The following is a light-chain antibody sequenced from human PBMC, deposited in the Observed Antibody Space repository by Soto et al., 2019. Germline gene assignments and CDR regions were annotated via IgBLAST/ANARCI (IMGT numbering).Light chain of an antibody. V-gene: IGKV1-39*01. CDR2: GGS. J-gene: IGKJ2*01. CDR3: QHRYRSPHT. CDR1: QSINIY. Sequence: IQMTQSPSSLSASVGDSVTVTCRASQSINIYLNWYQQKPGKAPTLLIYGGSSLQSGVPSRFTRGGSRTDSTLTMSSLQPEDFATYYGQHRYRSPHTLGQGTKLEIK.